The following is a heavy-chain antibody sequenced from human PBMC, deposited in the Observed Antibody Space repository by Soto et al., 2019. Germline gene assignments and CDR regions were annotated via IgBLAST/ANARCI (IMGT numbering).Heavy chain of an antibody. J-gene: IGHJ4*02. V-gene: IGHV3-7*01. CDR2: INQDGSEK. D-gene: IGHD1-26*01. Sequence: EVQLVESGGGLVQPGGSLRLSCAASGFTFGTFWMNWVRQAPWKGLEWVANINQDGSEKYYVDSVKGRFTISRDNAKNSLYLQMTDLRAEDTAVYYCASVGYWGQGTLVTVSS. CDR1: GFTFGTFW. CDR3: ASVGY.